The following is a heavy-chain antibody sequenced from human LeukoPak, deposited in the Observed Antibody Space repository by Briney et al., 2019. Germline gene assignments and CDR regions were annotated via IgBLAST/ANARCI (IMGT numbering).Heavy chain of an antibody. V-gene: IGHV3-9*01. Sequence: GRSLRLSCAASGFTFDDYAMHWVRQAPGKGREWVSGISWNSGSIGYADSVKGRFTISRDNAKNSLYLQMNSLRAEDTALYYCAKEEVVAGFDYWGQGTLVTVSS. D-gene: IGHD6-19*01. CDR2: ISWNSGSI. CDR1: GFTFDDYA. CDR3: AKEEVVAGFDY. J-gene: IGHJ4*02.